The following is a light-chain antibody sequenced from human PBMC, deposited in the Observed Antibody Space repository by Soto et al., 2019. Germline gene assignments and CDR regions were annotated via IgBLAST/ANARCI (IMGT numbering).Light chain of an antibody. CDR1: QSISSY. Sequence: DIQMTQSTSSMSSSVGYRFTRTWLASQSISSYLNWYQQKPGKATKILIYAASSLQSGVPSRFSGSGSGTDFTLTIRSLQPEDFATYYCQQSYSTPLTFGTGTQVDIK. CDR3: QQSYSTPLT. CDR2: AAS. J-gene: IGKJ1*01. V-gene: IGKV1-39*01.